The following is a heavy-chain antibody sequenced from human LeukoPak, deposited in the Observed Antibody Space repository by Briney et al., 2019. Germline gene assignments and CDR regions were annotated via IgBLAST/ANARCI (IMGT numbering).Heavy chain of an antibody. CDR3: ARGSDHSGYYY. D-gene: IGHD3-22*01. CDR1: GYTFTGYY. V-gene: IGHV1-2*02. J-gene: IGHJ4*02. Sequence: GASVTVSCKASGYTFTGYYMHWVRQAPGQGLEWMGWINPNSGGTNYAQKFQGRVTMTRDTSITKNYMELSMLRSDDTAVYYCARGSDHSGYYYWGQGTLVTVSS. CDR2: INPNSGGT.